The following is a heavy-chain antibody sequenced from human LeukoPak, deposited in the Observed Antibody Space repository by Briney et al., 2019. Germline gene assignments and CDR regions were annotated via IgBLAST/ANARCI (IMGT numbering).Heavy chain of an antibody. CDR1: GFTFSSYA. CDR3: ARTYYYGSGSFYLGGDAFDI. Sequence: PAGGSLRLSCGASGFTFSSYAMHWVRQAPGRGLEWVALISYDGRNNYYADSVKGRFTISRDNSKNTLYLQMNSLIAGDTAVYYCARTYYYGSGSFYLGGDAFDIWGQGTMVTVSS. CDR2: ISYDGRNN. J-gene: IGHJ3*02. D-gene: IGHD3-10*01. V-gene: IGHV3-30*04.